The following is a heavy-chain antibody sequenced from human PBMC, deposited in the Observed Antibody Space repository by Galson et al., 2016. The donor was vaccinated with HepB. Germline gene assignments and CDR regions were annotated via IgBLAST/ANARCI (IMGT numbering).Heavy chain of an antibody. CDR2: TYHRSEWSN. D-gene: IGHD3-16*01. J-gene: IGHJ4*02. V-gene: IGHV6-1*01. CDR3: TSVKERGRGFHS. Sequence: CAIPGDSVSNTPAGWNWIRQSPPRGLEWLGRTYHRSEWSNDYAASVKSRMTINADTTKNQFSLQLNSVTPEDTGIYYCTSVKERGRGFHSWGQGSLVIVSS. CDR1: GDSVSNTPAG.